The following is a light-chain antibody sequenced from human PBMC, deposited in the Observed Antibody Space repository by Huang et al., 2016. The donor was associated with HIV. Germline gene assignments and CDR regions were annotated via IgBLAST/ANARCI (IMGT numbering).Light chain of an antibody. Sequence: AIQMTQSPSSLSASVGDRVTITCRASQGITVDLAWYHQKPGKAPKLLISGASTLRSGVPSRFSGSGSGTDFTLTISSLQPEDYATYYCLQDHNYPRTFGQGTKVEI. CDR1: QGITVD. V-gene: IGKV1-6*01. J-gene: IGKJ1*01. CDR3: LQDHNYPRT. CDR2: GAS.